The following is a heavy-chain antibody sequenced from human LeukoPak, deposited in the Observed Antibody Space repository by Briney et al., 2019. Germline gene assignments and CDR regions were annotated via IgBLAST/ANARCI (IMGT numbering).Heavy chain of an antibody. Sequence: GRSLRLSCAASGFTFSSYAMHWVRQAPGKGLEWVANIKQDGSEKYYVDSVKGRFTISRDNAKNSLYLQMNSLRAEDTAVYYCAREALEVATIDSLYNDYWGQGTLVTVSS. CDR2: IKQDGSEK. CDR3: AREALEVATIDSLYNDY. J-gene: IGHJ4*02. V-gene: IGHV3-7*01. CDR1: GFTFSSYA. D-gene: IGHD5-12*01.